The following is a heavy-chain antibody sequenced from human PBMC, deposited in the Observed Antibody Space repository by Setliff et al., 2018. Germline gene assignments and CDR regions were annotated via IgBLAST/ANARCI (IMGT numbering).Heavy chain of an antibody. J-gene: IGHJ6*03. CDR3: ARGIIAYASWAPNKHAYYYYMDV. V-gene: IGHV1-46*01. CDR1: GYTLSTHY. D-gene: IGHD2-2*01. CDR2: INPSGEST. Sequence: ASVKVSCKASGYTLSTHYMHWVRQAPGQGLEWMGLINPSGESTVYAEKFQGRVSMTRDTPTNTVYMDLESLKSGDTAIYYCARGIIAYASWAPNKHAYYYYMDVWGNGTTVTV.